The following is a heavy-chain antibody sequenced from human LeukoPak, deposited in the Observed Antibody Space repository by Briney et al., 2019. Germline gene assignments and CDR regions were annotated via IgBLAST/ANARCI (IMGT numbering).Heavy chain of an antibody. CDR2: IKSKTDGGTT. J-gene: IGHJ4*02. CDR1: GFTFSNAW. D-gene: IGHD3-16*01. Sequence: GGSLRLSCAASGFTFSNAWMSWVRQAPGKGLEWVGRIKSKTDGGTTDYAAPVKGRFTISRDDSKNTLYLQMNSLKTEDTAVYYCTTGSHYDYVWGAREFVWGQETLVTVPS. CDR3: TTGSHYDYVWGAREFV. V-gene: IGHV3-15*01.